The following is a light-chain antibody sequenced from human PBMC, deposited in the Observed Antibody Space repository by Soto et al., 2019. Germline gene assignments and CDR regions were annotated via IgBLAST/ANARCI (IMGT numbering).Light chain of an antibody. CDR2: EVN. Sequence: QSALTQPPSVPGSPGQSVTISCTGTSSDVGTYNRVSWYQEPPGTAPKLMIYEVNNRPSGVPDRFSGSKSGNTASLTISGLQAEDEADYYCSSYTSSSTLLFGGGTKLTVL. CDR3: SSYTSSSTLL. J-gene: IGLJ2*01. CDR1: SSDVGTYNR. V-gene: IGLV2-18*02.